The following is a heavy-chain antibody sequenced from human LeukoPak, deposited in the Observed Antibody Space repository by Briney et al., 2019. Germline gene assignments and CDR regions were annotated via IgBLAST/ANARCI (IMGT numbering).Heavy chain of an antibody. Sequence: MPSETLSLTCAVSGYSISSSNWWGWIRQPPGKGLEWIGYIYYSGRTYYNPSLKSRVTMSVDTSKNQFSLKLSSVTAVDTAVYYCARIGSDDTALDYWGQGTLVTVSS. CDR2: IYYSGRT. CDR1: GYSISSSNW. CDR3: ARIGSDDTALDY. J-gene: IGHJ4*02. V-gene: IGHV4-28*01. D-gene: IGHD5-18*01.